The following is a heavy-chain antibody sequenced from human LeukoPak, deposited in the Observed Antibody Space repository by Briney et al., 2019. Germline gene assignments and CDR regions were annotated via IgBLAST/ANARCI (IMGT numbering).Heavy chain of an antibody. Sequence: ASVKVSCKVSGYTLTELSMHWVRQAPGKGLEWMGGFDPEDGETIYAQKFQGRVTMTTDTSTSTAYMELRSLRSDDTAVYYCAREMGVRGVIALYYFDYWGQGTLVTVSS. J-gene: IGHJ4*02. CDR1: GYTLTELS. V-gene: IGHV1-24*01. CDR2: FDPEDGET. D-gene: IGHD3-10*01. CDR3: AREMGVRGVIALYYFDY.